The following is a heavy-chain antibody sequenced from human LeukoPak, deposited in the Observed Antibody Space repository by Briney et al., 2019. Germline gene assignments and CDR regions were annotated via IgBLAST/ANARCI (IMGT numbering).Heavy chain of an antibody. D-gene: IGHD2-15*01. CDR2: IYYSGST. Sequence: PSQTLSLTCTVSGGSISSGDYYWSWIRQPPGKGLEWIGYIYYSGSTYYNPSLKSRVTISLDRSKNQFSLNLTSVTAADTAVYYCARGGPVLVAAKLDYWGQGTLVTVSS. V-gene: IGHV4-30-4*08. CDR1: GGSISSGDYY. CDR3: ARGGPVLVAAKLDY. J-gene: IGHJ4*02.